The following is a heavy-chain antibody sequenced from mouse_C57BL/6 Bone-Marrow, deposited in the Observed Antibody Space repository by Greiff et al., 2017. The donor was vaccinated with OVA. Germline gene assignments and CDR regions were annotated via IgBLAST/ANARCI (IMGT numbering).Heavy chain of an antibody. J-gene: IGHJ2*01. D-gene: IGHD1-1*01. V-gene: IGHV1-26*01. CDR2: INPNNGGT. CDR1: GYTFTDYY. Sequence: EVQLQQSGPELVKPGASVKISCKASGYTFTDYYMNWVKQSHGKSLEWIGDINPNNGGTSYNQKFKGKATLTVDKSSSTAYMELRSLTSEDSAVYYCARHFRYYGSSPFDYWGQGTTLTVSS. CDR3: ARHFRYYGSSPFDY.